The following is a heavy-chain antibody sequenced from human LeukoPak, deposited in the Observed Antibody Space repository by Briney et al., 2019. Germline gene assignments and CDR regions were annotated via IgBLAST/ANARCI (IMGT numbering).Heavy chain of an antibody. CDR3: AKGRSSSWAFDY. CDR1: GFTFSSYA. D-gene: IGHD6-13*01. Sequence: GGSLRLSCAASGFTFSSYAMSWVRQAPGKGLEWVSAISGSGGSTYYADSVKGRFTISRDNSKNTLYLQMNSLRAEDTAIYYCAKGRSSSWAFDYWGQGTLVTVSS. CDR2: ISGSGGST. V-gene: IGHV3-23*01. J-gene: IGHJ4*02.